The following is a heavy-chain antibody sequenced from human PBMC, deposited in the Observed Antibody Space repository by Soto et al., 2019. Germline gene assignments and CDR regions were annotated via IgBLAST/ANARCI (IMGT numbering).Heavy chain of an antibody. CDR1: GGSFSGYY. D-gene: IGHD3-3*01. CDR3: ASFWSGCLQLFDY. V-gene: IGHV4-34*01. Sequence: SETLSLTCAVYGGSFSGYYRSWIRQPPGKGLEWIGEINHSGSTNYNPSLKSRVTISVDTSKNQFSLKLSSVTAADTAVYYCASFWSGCLQLFDYWGQGTLVTVSS. CDR2: INHSGST. J-gene: IGHJ4*02.